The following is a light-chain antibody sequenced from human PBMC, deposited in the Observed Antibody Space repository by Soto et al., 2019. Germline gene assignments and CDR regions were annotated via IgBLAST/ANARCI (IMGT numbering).Light chain of an antibody. J-gene: IGLJ1*01. Sequence: QSVLTQPASVSGSPGQLITLSCTGTNSDIGGSKYVSWYQQHPGKAPKLMIYEVTYRPSGVSDRFSGSKSGNTASLTVSGLQAEDEADYYCSSYTSSGTLYVFGTGTKVTVL. CDR3: SSYTSSGTLYV. CDR1: NSDIGGSKY. V-gene: IGLV2-14*01. CDR2: EVT.